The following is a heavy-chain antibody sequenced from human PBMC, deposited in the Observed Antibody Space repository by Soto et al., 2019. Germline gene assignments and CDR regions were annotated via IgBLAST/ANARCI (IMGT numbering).Heavy chain of an antibody. V-gene: IGHV3-7*01. J-gene: IGHJ6*03. D-gene: IGHD2-2*01. CDR3: ARDETRYCSSTSCFYYYYMDV. CDR2: IKQDGSEK. CDR1: GFTFSSYW. Sequence: GGSLRLSCAASGFTFSSYWMSWVRQAPGKGLEWVANIKQDGSEKYYVDSVKGRFTISRDNAKNSLYLQMNSLRAEDTAVYYCARDETRYCSSTSCFYYYYMDVWGKGTTVTVSS.